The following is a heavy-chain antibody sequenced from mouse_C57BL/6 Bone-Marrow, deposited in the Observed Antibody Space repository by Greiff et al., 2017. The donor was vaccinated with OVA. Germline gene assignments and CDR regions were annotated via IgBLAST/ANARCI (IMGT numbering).Heavy chain of an antibody. CDR2: IDPETGGT. CDR3: TPYDGSLMDY. J-gene: IGHJ4*01. D-gene: IGHD2-3*01. V-gene: IGHV1-15*01. CDR1: GYTFTDYE. Sequence: VQLQESGAELVRPGASVTLSCKASGYTFTDYEMHWVKQTPVHGLEWIGAIDPETGGTAYNQKFKGKAILTADKSSSTAYMELRSLTSEDSAVYYCTPYDGSLMDYWGQGTSVTVAS.